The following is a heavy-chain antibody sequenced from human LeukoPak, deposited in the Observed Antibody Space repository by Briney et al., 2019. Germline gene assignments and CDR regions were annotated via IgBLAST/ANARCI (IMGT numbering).Heavy chain of an antibody. V-gene: IGHV3-74*01. CDR1: GSTFSSYW. CDR2: IKSDGST. CDR3: ARAPSEIGGYYPEYFRH. Sequence: PGGSLRLSCAASGSTFSSYWMHWVRQAPGKGLVWVSRIKSDGSTNYADSVRGRFTISRDNAKNTVSLQMNSLRAEDTGVYYCARAPSEIGGYYPEYFRHWGQGTLVTVSS. J-gene: IGHJ1*01. D-gene: IGHD3-22*01.